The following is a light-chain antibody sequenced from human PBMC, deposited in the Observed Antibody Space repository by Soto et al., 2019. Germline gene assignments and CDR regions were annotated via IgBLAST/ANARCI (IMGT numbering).Light chain of an antibody. CDR3: QQYCSSPWT. CDR2: WAS. V-gene: IGKV4-1*01. CDR1: QRVLYSSSNKNY. J-gene: IGKJ1*01. Sequence: DIVMTQSPDSLAVSLGERANINCKSSQRVLYSSSNKNYLAWYQQKPGQPPKRLIYWASTRESGVPDRFSGSGSGTDFTLTISSLQAEDVAVYYCQQYCSSPWTFGQGTKVEIK.